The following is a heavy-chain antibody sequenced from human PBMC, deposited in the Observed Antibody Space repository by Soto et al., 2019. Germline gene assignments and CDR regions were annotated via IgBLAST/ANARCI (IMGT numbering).Heavy chain of an antibody. CDR2: ISGSGGST. V-gene: IGHV3-23*01. D-gene: IGHD2-2*01. Sequence: GGSLRLSCAASGFTFSSYAMSWVRQAPGKGLEWVSAISGSGGSTYYADSVKGRFTISRDNSKNTLYLQMNSLRAEDTAVYYCSKLMGSSTSRHYYYYYMDVWGKGTTVTVSS. J-gene: IGHJ6*03. CDR3: SKLMGSSTSRHYYYYYMDV. CDR1: GFTFSSYA.